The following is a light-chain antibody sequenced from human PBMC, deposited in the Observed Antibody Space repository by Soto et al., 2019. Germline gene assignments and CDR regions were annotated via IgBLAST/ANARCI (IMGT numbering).Light chain of an antibody. CDR1: QSISSW. J-gene: IGKJ2*01. CDR3: QQYNSYPYT. Sequence: DIQITHSPSTLSASVGDRVTITCRSSQSISSWLAWYQQKPGKAPKLLIYDASSLESGVPSRFSGSGSGTEFILTISSLQPDDFATYYCQQYNSYPYTFGQGTKVDIK. V-gene: IGKV1-5*01. CDR2: DAS.